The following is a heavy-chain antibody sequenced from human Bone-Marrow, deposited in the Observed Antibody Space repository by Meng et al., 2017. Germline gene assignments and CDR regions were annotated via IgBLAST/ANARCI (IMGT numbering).Heavy chain of an antibody. CDR3: ARGNYDFWSCYYTWGDY. CDR1: GYSFTSYD. J-gene: IGHJ4*02. Sequence: ASVKVFCKASGYSFTSYDINCVRQATGQGLEWMGWMNPNSGNTGYAQKSQGRVTMTRNTSISTAYMELINLRSEDTAVDYCARGNYDFWSCYYTWGDYWGQGTLVTVSS. V-gene: IGHV1-8*01. CDR2: MNPNSGNT. D-gene: IGHD3-3*01.